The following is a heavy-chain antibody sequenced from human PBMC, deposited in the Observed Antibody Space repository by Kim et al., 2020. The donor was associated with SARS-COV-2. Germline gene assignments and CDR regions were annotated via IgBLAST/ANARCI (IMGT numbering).Heavy chain of an antibody. Sequence: SETLSLTCAVYGGSFSGYYWSWIRQPPGKGLEWIGEINHSGSTNYNPSLKSRVTISVDTSKNQFSLKLSSVTAADTAVYYCARGLEGSGSYYPDAFDIWGQGTMVTVSS. V-gene: IGHV4-34*01. CDR2: INHSGST. CDR1: GGSFSGYY. J-gene: IGHJ3*02. CDR3: ARGLEGSGSYYPDAFDI. D-gene: IGHD3-10*01.